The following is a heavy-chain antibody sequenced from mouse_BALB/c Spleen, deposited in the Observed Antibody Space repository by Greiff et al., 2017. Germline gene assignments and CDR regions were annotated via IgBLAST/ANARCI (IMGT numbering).Heavy chain of an antibody. CDR1: GFSFSDYY. CDR2: ISDGGSYT. CDR3: ARISITTATAMDY. V-gene: IGHV5-4*02. Sequence: EVQVVESGGGLVKPGGSLKLSCAASGFSFSDYYMYWVRQTPEKRLEWVATISDGGSYTYYPDSVKGRFTISSDNAKNNLYLQMSSLKSEDTAMYYYARISITTATAMDYWGQGTSVTVSS. D-gene: IGHD1-1*01. J-gene: IGHJ4*01.